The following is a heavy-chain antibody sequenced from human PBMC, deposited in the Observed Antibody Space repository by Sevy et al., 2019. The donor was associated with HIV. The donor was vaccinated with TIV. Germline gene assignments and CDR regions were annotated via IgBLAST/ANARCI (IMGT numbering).Heavy chain of an antibody. CDR3: AKDQNPREFDY. Sequence: GGSLRLSCAASGFTFSSYAMSWVRQAPGKGLEWVSAISGSGGSTYNADSVKGRFTISRDNSKNTQYLQMNSLRAEDTAVYYCAKDQNPREFDYWGQGTLVTVSS. J-gene: IGHJ4*02. CDR2: ISGSGGST. CDR1: GFTFSSYA. V-gene: IGHV3-23*01.